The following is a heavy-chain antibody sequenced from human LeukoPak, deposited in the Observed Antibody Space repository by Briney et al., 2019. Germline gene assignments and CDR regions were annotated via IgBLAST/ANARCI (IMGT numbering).Heavy chain of an antibody. CDR2: IYSGGST. CDR3: AGHSEMDV. CDR1: GFTFRSHG. J-gene: IGHJ6*02. D-gene: IGHD6-13*01. Sequence: PGTSLRLSCAASGFTFRSHGMIWVRQAPGKGLEWVSLIYSGGSTYYSDSVRGRFATSRDNSKNTLYLQMSSLRAEDTAVYYCAGHSEMDVWGQGITVTVSS. V-gene: IGHV3-53*01.